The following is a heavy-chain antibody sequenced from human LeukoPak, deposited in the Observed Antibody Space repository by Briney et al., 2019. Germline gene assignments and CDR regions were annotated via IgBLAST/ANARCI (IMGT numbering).Heavy chain of an antibody. Sequence: SETLSLTCSVLGGSISSSHWSWIRQPPGKGLQWIGYIFYSGSTNYNPSLKRRVTISVDTSKNQFSLKLSSVTAADTAVYYCARTYNWNYHHYMDVWGKGTTVTVS. J-gene: IGHJ6*03. V-gene: IGHV4-59*01. CDR3: ARTYNWNYHHYMDV. CDR2: IFYSGST. D-gene: IGHD1-7*01. CDR1: GGSISSSH.